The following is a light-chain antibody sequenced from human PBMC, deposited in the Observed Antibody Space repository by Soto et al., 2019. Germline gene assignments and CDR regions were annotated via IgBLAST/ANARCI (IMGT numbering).Light chain of an antibody. CDR3: QQYDNNPWT. V-gene: IGKV3-11*01. J-gene: IGKJ1*01. Sequence: EIVLTQYPATLSFPPEEGSTVSFRASQSVSSYLAWYQQEPGQAPRLLIYDASNRATGIPARFSGSGSGTEFTLTISSLQSDDFATYYCQQYDNNPWTFGQGTKVDIK. CDR2: DAS. CDR1: QSVSSY.